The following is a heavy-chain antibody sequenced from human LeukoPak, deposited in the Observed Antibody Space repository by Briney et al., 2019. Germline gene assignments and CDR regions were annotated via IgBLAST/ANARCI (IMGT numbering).Heavy chain of an antibody. CDR3: ASASLNIYAFDI. CDR1: LGSISDYY. D-gene: IGHD2/OR15-2a*01. V-gene: IGHV4-59*01. J-gene: IGHJ3*02. Sequence: SETLSLTCTVSLGSISDYYWSWIRQPPGKGLEWIGYIFYSGSTKYKPSLKSRATISLHTSKNHFSLKLSSVTPADTAVYYCASASLNIYAFDIWGQGTMATVSS. CDR2: IFYSGST.